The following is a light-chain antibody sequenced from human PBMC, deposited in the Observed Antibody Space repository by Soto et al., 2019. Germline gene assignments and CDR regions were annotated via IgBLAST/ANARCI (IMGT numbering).Light chain of an antibody. J-gene: IGLJ1*01. Sequence: QSALTQPRSVSGSPGQSVTISCTGTSSDVGGYKYVSWYQQHPDKAPKLVIYDVTKRPSGVPDRFSGSTSGNTASLTISGLQAEYEGDYHCCSYAGSSTRVFGTGTKLTVL. CDR2: DVT. CDR1: SSDVGGYKY. V-gene: IGLV2-11*01. CDR3: CSYAGSSTRV.